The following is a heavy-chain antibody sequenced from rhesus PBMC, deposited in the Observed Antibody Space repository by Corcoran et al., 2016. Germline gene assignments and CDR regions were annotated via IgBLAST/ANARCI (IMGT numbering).Heavy chain of an antibody. D-gene: IGHD4-29*01. CDR1: GDSISNYY. J-gene: IGHJ4*01. V-gene: IGHV4-160*01. CDR3: ANFYGSDRC. Sequence: QVQLQESGPGRVKPSEALSLTRAVSGDSISNYYWSCIRKPPGKGLEWVGRIYGRTGSTDYDPSLKSRVTISMDTSKNQFSLRLSSVTAADTAVYYCANFYGSDRCWGQGVLVTVSS. CDR2: IYGRTGST.